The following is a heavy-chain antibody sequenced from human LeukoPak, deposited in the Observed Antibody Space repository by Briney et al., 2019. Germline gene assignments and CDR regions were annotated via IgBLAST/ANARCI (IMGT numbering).Heavy chain of an antibody. D-gene: IGHD3-3*01. CDR1: GFTFSSYG. V-gene: IGHV3-33*01. CDR2: IWYDGSNK. J-gene: IGHJ4*02. CDR3: ARGGLYYDFWSGYCQFDY. Sequence: GGSLRLSCAASGFTFSSYGMHWVRQAPGKGLEGVAVIWYDGSNKYYADSVKGRFTISRDNSKNTLYLQMNSLRAEDTAVYYCARGGLYYDFWSGYCQFDYWGQGTLVTVSS.